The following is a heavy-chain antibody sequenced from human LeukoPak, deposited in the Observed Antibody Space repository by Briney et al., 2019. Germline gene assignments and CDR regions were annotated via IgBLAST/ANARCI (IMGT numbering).Heavy chain of an antibody. CDR1: GFTFSDYY. CDR2: ISSSGSTI. Sequence: GGSLRLSCAASGFTFSDYYMSWIRQAPGKGLEWVSYISSSGSTIYYADSVKGRFTISRDNAKKSLYLQLNSLRAEDTAVYYCARDRRCSGGSCYEGAFDYWGQGTLVTVSS. CDR3: ARDRRCSGGSCYEGAFDY. V-gene: IGHV3-11*01. J-gene: IGHJ4*02. D-gene: IGHD2-15*01.